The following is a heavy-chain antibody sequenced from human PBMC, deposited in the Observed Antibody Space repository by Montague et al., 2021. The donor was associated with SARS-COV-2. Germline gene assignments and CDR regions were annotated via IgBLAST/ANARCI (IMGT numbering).Heavy chain of an antibody. J-gene: IGHJ6*02. Sequence: SLRLSCAASGISGSSNYMTWVRQAPGKGLEWVSVIYSGGTTQYADSVKGRFTMSRDTSKNTVYLQMSSLRAEGTALYYCARGLEFRGSSYQYYSGLDVWGQGTTVTVS. CDR1: GISGSSNY. D-gene: IGHD6-6*01. CDR3: ARGLEFRGSSYQYYSGLDV. V-gene: IGHV3-53*01. CDR2: IYSGGTT.